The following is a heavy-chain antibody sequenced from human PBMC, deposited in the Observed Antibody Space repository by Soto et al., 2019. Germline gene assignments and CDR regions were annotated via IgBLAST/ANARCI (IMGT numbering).Heavy chain of an antibody. Sequence: GASVKVSRKVSGYTLTELSMHWVRQAPGKGLEWMGGFDPEDGETIYAQKFQGRVTMTEDTSTDTAYMELSSLRSEDTAMYYCARINKGYCSSTSCYPVFYFDHWGQGTLVTVSS. CDR1: GYTLTELS. CDR3: ARINKGYCSSTSCYPVFYFDH. J-gene: IGHJ4*02. V-gene: IGHV1-24*01. D-gene: IGHD2-2*01. CDR2: FDPEDGET.